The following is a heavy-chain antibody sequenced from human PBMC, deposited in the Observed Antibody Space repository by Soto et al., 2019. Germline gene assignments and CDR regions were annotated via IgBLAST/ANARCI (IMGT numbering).Heavy chain of an antibody. CDR2: ISYDGSNK. D-gene: IGHD2-8*01. V-gene: IGHV3-30-3*01. J-gene: IGHJ6*02. Sequence: QVQLVESGGGVVQPGRSLRLSCAASGFTFSSYAMHWVRQAPGKGLEWVAVISYDGSNKYYADSVKGRFTISRDNSKNTRYLKMNSLRAEDTAVYYCARGGDIVLMVYAIPVWTSYGMDVWGQGTTVTVSS. CDR1: GFTFSSYA. CDR3: ARGGDIVLMVYAIPVWTSYGMDV.